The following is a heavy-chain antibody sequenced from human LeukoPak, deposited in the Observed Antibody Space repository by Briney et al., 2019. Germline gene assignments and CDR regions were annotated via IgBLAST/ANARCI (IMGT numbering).Heavy chain of an antibody. D-gene: IGHD2-15*01. J-gene: IGHJ4*02. V-gene: IGHV3-7*01. CDR2: IKQDGSEK. CDR3: ARVEVVVVAATPFDY. Sequence: GGSLRLSCAASGFTFSSYWMSWVRQAPGKGLEWVANIKQDGSEKYYVDSVKGRFTISRDNAKNSLYLQMNSLRAEDTAVYYCARVEVVVVAATPFDYWGQGTLVTASS. CDR1: GFTFSSYW.